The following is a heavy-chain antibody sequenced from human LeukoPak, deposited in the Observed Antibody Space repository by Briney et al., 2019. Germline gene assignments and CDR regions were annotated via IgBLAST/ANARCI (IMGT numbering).Heavy chain of an antibody. J-gene: IGHJ4*02. CDR1: GASIRSSSYY. D-gene: IGHD3-10*01. V-gene: IGHV4-39*01. CDR3: ANTLTYYYGSGSYYIDC. Sequence: SETLSLTCSVSGASIRSSSYYWGWIRQPPGRGLEWMGSIFYSGSTYYNPSIKSRVTISVDTSKNQLSLKLRSVTAADTAVYYCANTLTYYYGSGSYYIDCWGQGTLVTVSS. CDR2: IFYSGST.